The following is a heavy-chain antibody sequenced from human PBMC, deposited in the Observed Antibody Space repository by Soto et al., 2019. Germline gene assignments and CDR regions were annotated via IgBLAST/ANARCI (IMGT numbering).Heavy chain of an antibody. Sequence: GGSLRLSCAASGFTFSSYGMHWVRQAPGKGLEWVAVIWYDGSNKYYADSVKGRFTISRDNSKNTLYLQMNSLRAEDTAVYYSARAGLGAYYYYYMDVWGKGTKVTVSS. V-gene: IGHV3-33*01. D-gene: IGHD3-10*01. CDR1: GFTFSSYG. J-gene: IGHJ6*03. CDR2: IWYDGSNK. CDR3: ARAGLGAYYYYYMDV.